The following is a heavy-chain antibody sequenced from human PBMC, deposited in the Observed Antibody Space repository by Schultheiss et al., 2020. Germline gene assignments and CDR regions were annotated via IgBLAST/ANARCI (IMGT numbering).Heavy chain of an antibody. CDR1: GGSISSSNW. CDR3: ARCQSHHYYFDY. J-gene: IGHJ4*02. V-gene: IGHV4-31*11. Sequence: SETLSLTCAVSGGSISSSNWWSWVRQHPGKGLEWIGYIYYSGSTYYNPSLKSRVTISVDTSKNQFSLKLSSVTAADTAVYYCARCQSHHYYFDYWGQGTLVTVSS. D-gene: IGHD5/OR15-5a*01. CDR2: IYYSGST.